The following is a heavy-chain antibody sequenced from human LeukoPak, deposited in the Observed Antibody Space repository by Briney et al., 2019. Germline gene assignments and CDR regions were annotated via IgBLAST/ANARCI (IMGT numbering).Heavy chain of an antibody. Sequence: GGSLRLSRAASGFTFRPYGMHWGRQAPGKGLEWVTFIRHDESSKYYGDSVKDRFTISRDNSKNTLYLQMNSLRSEDTAMYYCVKDKDYYDSSAYYNWYFDLWGRGTLVTVSS. J-gene: IGHJ2*01. CDR3: VKDKDYYDSSAYYNWYFDL. CDR1: GFTFRPYG. D-gene: IGHD3-22*01. CDR2: IRHDESSK. V-gene: IGHV3-30*02.